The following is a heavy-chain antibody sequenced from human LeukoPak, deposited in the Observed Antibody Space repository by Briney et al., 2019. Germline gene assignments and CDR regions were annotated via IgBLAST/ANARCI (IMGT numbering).Heavy chain of an antibody. CDR2: ISSSSSHT. D-gene: IGHD4-23*01. Sequence: GGSLRLSCAASGFTFSDSYMNWIRQAPGKGLEWLSYISSSSSHTNYADSVKGRFTISRDNAKNSLYLQMNSLRAEDTAVYYCARGGGYYFDYWGQGTLVTVSS. CDR1: GFTFSDSY. V-gene: IGHV3-11*06. CDR3: ARGGGYYFDY. J-gene: IGHJ4*02.